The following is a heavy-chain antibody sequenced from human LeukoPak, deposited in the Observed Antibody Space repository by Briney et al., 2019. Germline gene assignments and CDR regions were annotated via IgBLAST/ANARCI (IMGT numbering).Heavy chain of an antibody. CDR3: ARDKYNSGGDGDFDY. Sequence: PGGSLRLSCAASGFTFSSYSMNWVRQAPGKGLEWVSCISSSSSYIYHADSLKGRFTVSRDNAKNSLYLQMNSLRAEDTAVYYCARDKYNSGGDGDFDYWGQGTLVTVSS. D-gene: IGHD6-19*01. V-gene: IGHV3-21*01. CDR1: GFTFSSYS. J-gene: IGHJ4*02. CDR2: ISSSSSYI.